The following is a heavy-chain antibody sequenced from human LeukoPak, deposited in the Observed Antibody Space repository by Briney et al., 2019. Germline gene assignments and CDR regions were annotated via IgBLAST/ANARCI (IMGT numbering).Heavy chain of an antibody. Sequence: SETLSLTCTVSGGSISSYYWSWIRQHPGKGLESIGYIHYSGSTYYNPSLKSRVTISVDTSKNQFSLKLRSVTAADTAVYYCARKRYYYDSSGYYYLDYFDYWGQGTLVTVSS. V-gene: IGHV4-59*06. D-gene: IGHD3-22*01. J-gene: IGHJ4*02. CDR1: GGSISSYY. CDR2: IHYSGST. CDR3: ARKRYYYDSSGYYYLDYFDY.